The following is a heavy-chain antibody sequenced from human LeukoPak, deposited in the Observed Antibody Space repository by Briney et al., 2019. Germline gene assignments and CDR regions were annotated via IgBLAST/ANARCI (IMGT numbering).Heavy chain of an antibody. CDR1: GGSFSGYY. J-gene: IGHJ5*02. CDR3: ARGYCSSTSCYFGGIYWFDP. D-gene: IGHD2-2*01. CDR2: INHSGST. Sequence: SETLSLTCAVYGGSFSGYYWSWIRQPPGKGLEWIGEINHSGSTNYNPSLKSRVTISVDTSKNQFSLKLSSVTAADTAVYYCARGYCSSTSCYFGGIYWFDPWGQGTLVTVSS. V-gene: IGHV4-34*01.